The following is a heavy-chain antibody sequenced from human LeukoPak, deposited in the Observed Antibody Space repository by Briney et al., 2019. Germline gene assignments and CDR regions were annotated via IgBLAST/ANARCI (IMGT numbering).Heavy chain of an antibody. Sequence: ASVKVSCKASGYTFTTYYIHWVRQAPGQGLEWMGIISPSGGSTTYAQKFQDRVTMTRDTSTSTVYMELSSLRSEDTAVYYCAAPGGFDYWGQGTLVTVSS. CDR1: GYTFTTYY. J-gene: IGHJ4*02. CDR3: AAPGGFDY. D-gene: IGHD4-23*01. V-gene: IGHV1-46*01. CDR2: ISPSGGST.